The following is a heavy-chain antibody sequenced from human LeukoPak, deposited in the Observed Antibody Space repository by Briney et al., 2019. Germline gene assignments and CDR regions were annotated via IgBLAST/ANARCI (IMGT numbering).Heavy chain of an antibody. J-gene: IGHJ1*01. Sequence: GASVTVSCKASGYTFTNYYMHWVRQVPGQGLEWMGIINPGSDSTSYAQKFQGRVTMTRDTSTSIVYMELSSLRSEDTAVYYCARDGLGFQHWGQGTLVTVSS. V-gene: IGHV1-46*01. D-gene: IGHD3-16*01. CDR3: ARDGLGFQH. CDR1: GYTFTNYY. CDR2: INPGSDST.